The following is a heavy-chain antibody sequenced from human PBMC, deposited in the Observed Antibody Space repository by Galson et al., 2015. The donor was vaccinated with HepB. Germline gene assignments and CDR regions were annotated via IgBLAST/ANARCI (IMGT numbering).Heavy chain of an antibody. CDR2: INTNGGGT. D-gene: IGHD2-8*01. J-gene: IGHJ6*03. CDR1: GYTFTGYY. CDR3: ARGTIPIVLNYYYYMDV. Sequence: SVKVSCKASGYTFTGYYMHWVRQAPGQGLEWMGWINTNGGGTNYAQKFQGRVTMTRDTSISTAYMEPSRLRSDDTAVYYCARGTIPIVLNYYYYMDVWGKGTTVTVSS. V-gene: IGHV1-2*02.